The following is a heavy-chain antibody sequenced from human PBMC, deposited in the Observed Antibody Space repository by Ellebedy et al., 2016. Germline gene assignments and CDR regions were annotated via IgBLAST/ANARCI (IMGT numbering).Heavy chain of an antibody. CDR2: ISPTLGT. V-gene: IGHV4-4*07. CDR3: ARDLTPASRVFDS. CDR1: GGPVNSYH. D-gene: IGHD1-14*01. Sequence: SETLSLXXTASGGPVNSYHWSWIRQPAGKGMARIGRISPTLGTTYNPSLKSRVALSIDTSKNQFSLKLNSVTAADTAVYFCARDLTPASRVFDSWGQGTLVTVSS. J-gene: IGHJ5*01.